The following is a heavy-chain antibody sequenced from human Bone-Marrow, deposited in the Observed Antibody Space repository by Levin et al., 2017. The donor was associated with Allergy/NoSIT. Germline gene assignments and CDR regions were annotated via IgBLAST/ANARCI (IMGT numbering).Heavy chain of an antibody. V-gene: IGHV3-9*01. CDR2: ISWNSGSI. D-gene: IGHD3-22*01. CDR1: GFNFDHYA. Sequence: SLKISCAASGFNFDHYAMHWVRQAPGKGLEWVSGISWNSGSIGYEDSVKGRFTISRDNAKNSLYLQMNSLRPEDTAFYYCAKDTEYYYDSTGYYNYWGQGTLVTVSS. CDR3: AKDTEYYYDSTGYYNY. J-gene: IGHJ4*02.